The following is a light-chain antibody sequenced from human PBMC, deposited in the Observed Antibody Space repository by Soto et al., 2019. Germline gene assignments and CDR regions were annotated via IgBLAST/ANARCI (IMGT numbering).Light chain of an antibody. J-gene: IGKJ2*01. CDR1: QSVSSN. CDR3: QQYNNWPPHT. V-gene: IGKV3-15*01. CDR2: GAS. Sequence: EIVMTQSPATLSVSPGERATLSCRASQSVSSNLACYQQKPGQAPRLLIYGASTRTTGIPARFSGSGSGTEFTLTISSLQSEDFAVYSCQQYNNWPPHTFGQGTKLEIK.